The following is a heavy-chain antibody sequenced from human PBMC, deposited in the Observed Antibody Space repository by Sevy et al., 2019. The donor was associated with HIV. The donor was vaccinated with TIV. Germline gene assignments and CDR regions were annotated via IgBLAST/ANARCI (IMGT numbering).Heavy chain of an antibody. CDR2: IKSKTDGGTT. CDR3: TAESHRDYEGGYNWFDP. V-gene: IGHV3-15*01. Sequence: GGSLRLSCAASGFTFSNAWMSWVRQAPGKGLEWVGRIKSKTDGGTTDYAAPVKGRSTISSDDSKKPQYLQMNSLKNEDTAVYYSTAESHRDYEGGYNWFDPWGQGTLVTVSS. D-gene: IGHD5-12*01. J-gene: IGHJ5*02. CDR1: GFTFSNAW.